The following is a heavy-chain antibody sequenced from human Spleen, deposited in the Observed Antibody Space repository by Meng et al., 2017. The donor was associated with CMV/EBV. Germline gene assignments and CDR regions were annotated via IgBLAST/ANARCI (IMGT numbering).Heavy chain of an antibody. CDR2: VFYRGAT. Sequence: SNYGSWIRQAPGRVLAWVGSVFYRGATYYGPSIKSRALLSVDTSKDQFSLKLRSVTAADTAISYCARNSLLAYGSSSLYGWFDPWGQGTLVTVSS. CDR1: SNY. V-gene: IGHV4-39*07. D-gene: IGHD2-2*01. J-gene: IGHJ5*02. CDR3: ARNSLLAYGSSSLYGWFDP.